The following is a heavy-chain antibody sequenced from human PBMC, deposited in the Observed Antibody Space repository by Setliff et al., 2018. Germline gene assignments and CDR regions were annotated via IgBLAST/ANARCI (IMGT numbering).Heavy chain of an antibody. CDR3: ARERGDIVTTTSYYYYLDV. Sequence: SVKVSCKASGGTFSNYDISWVQQAPGQGLEWMGGIIPIFGTTNYAQRFQGRVTITTDESTSTAYMELSSLRSEDTAVYYCARERGDIVTTTSYYYYLDVWGKGTTVTVSS. J-gene: IGHJ6*03. CDR2: IIPIFGTT. CDR1: GGTFSNYD. V-gene: IGHV1-69*05. D-gene: IGHD5-12*01.